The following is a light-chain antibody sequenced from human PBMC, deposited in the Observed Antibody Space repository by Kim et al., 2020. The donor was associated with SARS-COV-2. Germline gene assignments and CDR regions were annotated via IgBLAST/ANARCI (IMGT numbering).Light chain of an antibody. Sequence: EIVLTQSPGTLSLSPGERATLSCRASQSVSSTYLAWYQQKPGQAPRLLIYGASSRATGIPDRFSGSGSGTDFTLTISRLEPEDFAVYYCQRYTNSLWTFGQGTKVDIK. V-gene: IGKV3-20*01. CDR1: QSVSSTY. J-gene: IGKJ1*01. CDR3: QRYTNSLWT. CDR2: GAS.